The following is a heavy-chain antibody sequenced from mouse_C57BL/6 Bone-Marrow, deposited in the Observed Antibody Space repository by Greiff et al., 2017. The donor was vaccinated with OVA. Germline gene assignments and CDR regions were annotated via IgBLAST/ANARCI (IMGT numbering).Heavy chain of an antibody. CDR1: GYTFTSYG. CDR3: AREGLGDYDRYWYFDV. V-gene: IGHV1-81*01. CDR2: IYPRSGNT. D-gene: IGHD2-4*01. Sequence: QVQLQQSGAELARPGASVKLSCKASGYTFTSYGISWVKQRTGQGLEWIGEIYPRSGNTYYNEKFKGKATLTADKSSSTAYMELRSLTSEDSAVYFWAREGLGDYDRYWYFDVWGTGTTVTVSS. J-gene: IGHJ1*03.